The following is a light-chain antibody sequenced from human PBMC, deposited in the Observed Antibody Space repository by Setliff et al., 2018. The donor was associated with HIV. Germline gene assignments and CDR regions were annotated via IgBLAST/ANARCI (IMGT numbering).Light chain of an antibody. V-gene: IGLV2-14*01. Sequence: ALTQPASVSGSPGQSITISCTGTSSDVGGYNYVSWYQQHPGKAPKLIIYEVSNRPSGISNRLSGSKSGNTASLTISGLQPEDEADYYCSPYTIRNILLFGAGTKVTVL. CDR3: SPYTIRNILL. CDR2: EVS. J-gene: IGLJ1*01. CDR1: SSDVGGYNY.